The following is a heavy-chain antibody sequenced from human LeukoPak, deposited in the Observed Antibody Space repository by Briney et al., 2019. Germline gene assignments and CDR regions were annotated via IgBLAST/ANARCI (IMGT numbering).Heavy chain of an antibody. D-gene: IGHD3-10*01. V-gene: IGHV6-1*01. CDR3: AIEGVEFGERAYYFDY. CDR1: GDSVSSNSAA. Sequence: SQTLSLTCAISGDSVSSNSAAWNWIRQSPSRGLEWLGRTYYRSKWYNDYAVSVKSRITINPDTSKNQFSLQLNSVTPEDTAVYYCAIEGVEFGERAYYFDYWGQGTLVTVSS. J-gene: IGHJ4*02. CDR2: TYYRSKWYN.